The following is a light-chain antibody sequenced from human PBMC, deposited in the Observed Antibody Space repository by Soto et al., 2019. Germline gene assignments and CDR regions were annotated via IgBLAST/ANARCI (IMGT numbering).Light chain of an antibody. CDR1: SSDVGAYIF. J-gene: IGLJ1*01. Sequence: QSVLTQAASVSGSPGQSITISCTGTSSDVGAYIFVSWYQQHPGKAPKLMIYDIINRPSGVSNRFSGSKSGNTASLTISGLQAEDEADYYCVSFTTSRSYVFGTGTKVTVL. V-gene: IGLV2-14*03. CDR2: DII. CDR3: VSFTTSRSYV.